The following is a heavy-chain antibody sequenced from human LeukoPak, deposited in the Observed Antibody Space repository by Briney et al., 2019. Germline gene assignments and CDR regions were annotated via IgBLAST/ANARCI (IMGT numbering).Heavy chain of an antibody. CDR1: GFTFSHYE. CDR3: ARADVGPFDP. Sequence: GGSLRLSCIGSGFTFSHYETNWVRQAPGKGLEWVSYISSSGGTIYYADSVKGRFTISRDNAKNSLYLQVNSLRAEDTAVYYCARADVGPFDPWGQGTLVTVSS. V-gene: IGHV3-48*03. J-gene: IGHJ5*02. D-gene: IGHD3-10*02. CDR2: ISSSGGTI.